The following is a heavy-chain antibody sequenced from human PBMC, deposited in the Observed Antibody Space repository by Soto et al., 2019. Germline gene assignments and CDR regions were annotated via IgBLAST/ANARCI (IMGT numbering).Heavy chain of an antibody. V-gene: IGHV1-18*01. Sequence: ASVKVSCKTSGYTFTDHGIDWVRQAPGQGLEWVGWVSSYNGNTNYAYNLKDRVIMTTDASTSTAYMELRGLRSDDTAVYYCAREVEGSYSPADFWGQGTPVTV. J-gene: IGHJ4*02. CDR2: VSSYNGNT. CDR3: AREVEGSYSPADF. CDR1: GYTFTDHG. D-gene: IGHD3-10*01.